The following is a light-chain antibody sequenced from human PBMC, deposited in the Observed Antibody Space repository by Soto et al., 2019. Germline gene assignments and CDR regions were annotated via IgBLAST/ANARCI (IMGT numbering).Light chain of an antibody. Sequence: EIVMTQSPGTLSLSPGERATLSCRASQSVTSNFFAWYQQRPGQAHRLLMDGASIRAAGIPDRFSGSGSGTHFTLTISRLEPEDFAVYYCHHYVRSAIFTFGPGTTVDIK. V-gene: IGKV3-20*01. CDR2: GAS. CDR3: HHYVRSAIFT. CDR1: QSVTSNF. J-gene: IGKJ3*01.